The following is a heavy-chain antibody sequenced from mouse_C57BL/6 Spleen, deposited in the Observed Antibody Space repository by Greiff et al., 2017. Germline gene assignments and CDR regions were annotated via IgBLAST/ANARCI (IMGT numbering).Heavy chain of an antibody. CDR1: GYAFSSSW. D-gene: IGHD2-5*01. J-gene: IGHJ2*01. CDR2: IYPGDGDT. CDR3: ARERNSNQYYFDY. V-gene: IGHV1-82*01. Sequence: QVQLQQSGPELVKPGASVKISCKASGYAFSSSWMNWVKQRPGKGLEWIGRIYPGDGDTNYNGKFKGKATLTADKSSSTAYMQISSLTSEDSAVYFCARERNSNQYYFDYWGQGTTLTVSS.